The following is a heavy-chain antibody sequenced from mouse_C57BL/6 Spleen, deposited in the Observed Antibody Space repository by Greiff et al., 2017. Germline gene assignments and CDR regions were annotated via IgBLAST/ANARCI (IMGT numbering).Heavy chain of an antibody. V-gene: IGHV5-4*01. Sequence: EVQGVESGGGLVKPGGSLTLSCAASGFTFSSYAMSWVRQTPEKRLEWVATISDGGSYTYYPDNVKGRFTISRDNAKNNLYLQMSHLKSEDTAMYYCARTANWDWFAYWGKGTLVTVSA. CDR2: ISDGGSYT. D-gene: IGHD4-1*01. CDR1: GFTFSSYA. J-gene: IGHJ3*01. CDR3: ARTANWDWFAY.